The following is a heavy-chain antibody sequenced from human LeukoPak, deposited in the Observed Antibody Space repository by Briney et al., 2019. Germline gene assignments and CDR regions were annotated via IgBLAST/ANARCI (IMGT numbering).Heavy chain of an antibody. V-gene: IGHV3-23*01. CDR2: ISGSGGST. CDR1: GFTFSSYA. D-gene: IGHD5-18*01. CDR3: ARVGAGSRYGYADY. Sequence: PGGSLRLSCAASGFTFSSYAMSWVRQAPGQGLEWVSAISGSGGSTYYADSVKGRFTVSRDNSKNTLYLQMNSLRAEDTAVYYCARVGAGSRYGYADYWGQGTLVTVSP. J-gene: IGHJ4*02.